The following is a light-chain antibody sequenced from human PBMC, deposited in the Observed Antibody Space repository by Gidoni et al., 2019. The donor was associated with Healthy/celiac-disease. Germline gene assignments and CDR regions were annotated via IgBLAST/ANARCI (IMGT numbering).Light chain of an antibody. CDR2: AAS. CDR1: QGISCY. J-gene: IGKJ1*01. CDR3: QQYYSYPRT. V-gene: IGKV1-8*01. Sequence: AIRITKSPSSLAASTGDRVTINCRASQGISCYLAWYQQKPGKAPKLLIYAASTLQCGGPSRFSGSGSGTDFTLTISCLQAEDFATYYCQQYYSYPRTFGQGTKVEIK.